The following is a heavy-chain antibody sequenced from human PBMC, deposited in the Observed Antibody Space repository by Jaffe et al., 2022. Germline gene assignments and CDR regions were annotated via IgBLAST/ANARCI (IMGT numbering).Heavy chain of an antibody. CDR3: ASFLAYCGGDCYSLIDY. J-gene: IGHJ4*02. CDR1: GGSISSSSYY. CDR2: IYYSGST. V-gene: IGHV4-39*01. D-gene: IGHD2-21*01. Sequence: QLQLQESGPGLVKPSETLSLTCTVSGGSISSSSYYWGWIRQPPGKGLEWIGSIYYSGSTYYNPSLKSRVTISVDTSKNQFSLKLSSVTAADTAVYYCASFLAYCGGDCYSLIDYWGQGTLVTVSS.